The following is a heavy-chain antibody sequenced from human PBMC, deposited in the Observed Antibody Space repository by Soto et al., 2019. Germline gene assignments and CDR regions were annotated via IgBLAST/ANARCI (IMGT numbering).Heavy chain of an antibody. CDR3: ARPSEGQIRLLEPFEY. J-gene: IGHJ4*02. V-gene: IGHV1-69*01. Sequence: QVQLLQSGAEVMQPGSSVKVSCKASGDIFSKYSITWVRQAPGQGLEWIGGIIPVFGTPNDAQKFQGRVETTADESTPTAYLELNSPTSDHTGVYYSARPSEGQIRLLEPFEYWGQGPRVTVSS. CDR1: GDIFSKYS. CDR2: IIPVFGTP. D-gene: IGHD3-3*01.